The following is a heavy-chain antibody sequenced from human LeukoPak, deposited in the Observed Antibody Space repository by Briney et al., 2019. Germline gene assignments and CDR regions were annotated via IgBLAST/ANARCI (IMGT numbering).Heavy chain of an antibody. CDR3: AKDPRILRLSFVC. D-gene: IGHD4-17*01. CDR2: INGGGGNT. J-gene: IGHJ4*02. V-gene: IGHV3-23*01. CDR1: GFTFNYYA. Sequence: GGSLSLSCAASGFTFNYYAMIWLRPTPGKGLGGVSGINGGGGNTYYADSVKGRFTISRDNSKNSLDLRMNSLEAQAMAVFYCAKDPRILRLSFVCWGQATL.